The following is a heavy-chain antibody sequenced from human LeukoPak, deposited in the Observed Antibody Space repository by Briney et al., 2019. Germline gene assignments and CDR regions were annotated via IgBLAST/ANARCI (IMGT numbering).Heavy chain of an antibody. CDR1: GYTFTGYY. Sequence: ASVKVSCKASGYTFTGYYMHWVRQAPGQGLEWMGWINPNSGGTNYAQKFQGRVTMTRDTSISTAYMELSRLRSDDTAVYYCARGTYYDILTGYRYYGMDVWGQGTTVTVSS. J-gene: IGHJ6*02. V-gene: IGHV1-2*02. D-gene: IGHD3-9*01. CDR3: ARGTYYDILTGYRYYGMDV. CDR2: INPNSGGT.